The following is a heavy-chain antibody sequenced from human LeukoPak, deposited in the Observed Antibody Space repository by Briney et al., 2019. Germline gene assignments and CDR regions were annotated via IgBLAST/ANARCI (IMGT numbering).Heavy chain of an antibody. J-gene: IGHJ4*02. CDR2: FYTSGST. Sequence: SETLSLTCTVSGGSISSGSYYWSWIRQPAGKGLEWIGRFYTSGSTNYNPSLKSRVTISVDTSKNQFSLKLSSVTAADTAVYYCARADGSGWSFGVDYWGQGTLVTVSS. D-gene: IGHD6-19*01. CDR1: GGSISSGSYY. CDR3: ARADGSGWSFGVDY. V-gene: IGHV4-61*02.